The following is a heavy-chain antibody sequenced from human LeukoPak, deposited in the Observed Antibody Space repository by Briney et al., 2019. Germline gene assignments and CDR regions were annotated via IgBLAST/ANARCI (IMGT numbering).Heavy chain of an antibody. CDR3: AREGPSFWSGPDYGMDV. V-gene: IGHV4-61*01. CDR1: GGSVSSGSYY. CDR2: IYYSGST. J-gene: IGHJ6*02. Sequence: SETLSPTCTVSGGSVSSGSYYWSWIRQPPGKGLEWIGYIYYSGSTNYNPSLKSRVTISVDTSKNQFSLKLSSVTAADTAVYYCAREGPSFWSGPDYGMDVWGQGTTVTVSS. D-gene: IGHD3-3*01.